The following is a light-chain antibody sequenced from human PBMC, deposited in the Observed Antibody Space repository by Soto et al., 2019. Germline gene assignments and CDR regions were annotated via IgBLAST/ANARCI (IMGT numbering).Light chain of an antibody. CDR3: SSYRSSSTLP. CDR1: SSDFGGYNY. V-gene: IGLV2-14*01. CDR2: DVS. Sequence: QSALTQPASVSGSPGQSITISCTGTSSDFGGYNYVSWYQQHPGKAPKLMIYDVSNRPSGVSNRFSGSKSGNTASLTISGLQAEDEADYYCSSYRSSSTLPFGGGTKVTVL. J-gene: IGLJ2*01.